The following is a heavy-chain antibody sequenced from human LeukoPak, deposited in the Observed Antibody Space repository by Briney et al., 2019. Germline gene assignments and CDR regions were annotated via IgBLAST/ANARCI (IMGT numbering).Heavy chain of an antibody. J-gene: IGHJ4*02. CDR1: GYTFTSYG. D-gene: IGHD1-26*01. Sequence: ASVKVSCKASGYTFTSYGISWVRQAPGKGLEWMGGFDPEDGETIYAQKFQGRVTMTEDTSTDTAYMELSSLRSEDTAVYYCATSPLRGSYPYYFDYWGQGTLVTVSS. CDR2: FDPEDGET. V-gene: IGHV1-24*01. CDR3: ATSPLRGSYPYYFDY.